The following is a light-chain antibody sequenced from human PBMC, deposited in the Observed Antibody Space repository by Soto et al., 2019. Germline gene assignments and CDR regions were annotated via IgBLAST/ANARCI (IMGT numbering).Light chain of an antibody. V-gene: IGKV3-20*01. CDR1: QTITSTY. Sequence: EIVLTQSPGTLSLSPGDRATLSCRASQTITSTYLAWYRQKPGQAPRLLIYGATNRATGIPDRLSGSGSGTDFILPISSLEAEDVAVYYCHQYGSSPYTFGQGTKLEIK. CDR3: HQYGSSPYT. J-gene: IGKJ2*01. CDR2: GAT.